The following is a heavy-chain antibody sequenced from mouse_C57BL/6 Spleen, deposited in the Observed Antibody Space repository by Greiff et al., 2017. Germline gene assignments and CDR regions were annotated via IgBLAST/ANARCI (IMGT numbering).Heavy chain of an antibody. J-gene: IGHJ2*01. CDR2: IDPSDSET. CDR3: AMGNFFDD. Sequence: VQLQQPGAELVRPGSSVKLSCKASGYTFTSYWMHWVKQRPIQGLEWIGNIDPSDSETHYNQKFKDKATLAVDKSSSTAYMQISSLTSEDSAVYYCAMGNFFDDWGQGTTLTVSS. V-gene: IGHV1-52*01. CDR1: GYTFTSYW.